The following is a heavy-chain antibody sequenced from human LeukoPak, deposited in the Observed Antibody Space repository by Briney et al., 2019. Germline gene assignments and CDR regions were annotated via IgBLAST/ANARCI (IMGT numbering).Heavy chain of an antibody. CDR1: GGSISSYY. Sequence: SETLSLTCTVSGGSISSYYWSWIRQPPGKGLEWFGYIYYSGSTNYNPSLKSRVTISVDTSKNQFSLKLSSVTAADTAVYYCARVQDATYYYDSSGDDAFDIWGQGTMVTVSS. V-gene: IGHV4-59*01. D-gene: IGHD3-22*01. J-gene: IGHJ3*02. CDR2: IYYSGST. CDR3: ARVQDATYYYDSSGDDAFDI.